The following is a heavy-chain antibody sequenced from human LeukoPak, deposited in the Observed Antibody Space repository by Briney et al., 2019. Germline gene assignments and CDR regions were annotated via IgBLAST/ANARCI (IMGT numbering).Heavy chain of an antibody. D-gene: IGHD5-24*01. CDR1: GFTFSSYS. CDR2: ISSSSSYI. Sequence: PGGSLRLSCAASGFTFSSYSMNWVRQAPGKGLEWVSSISSSSSYIYYAGSVKGRFTISRNNAKNSLYLQMNSLRAEDTAVYYCARRQWLSYSYYYMDVWGKGTMVTVSS. V-gene: IGHV3-21*01. CDR3: ARRQWLSYSYYYMDV. J-gene: IGHJ6*03.